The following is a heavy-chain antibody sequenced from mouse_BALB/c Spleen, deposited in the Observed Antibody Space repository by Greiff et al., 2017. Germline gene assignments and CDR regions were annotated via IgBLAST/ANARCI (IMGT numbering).Heavy chain of an antibody. Sequence: VQLQQSGAELVRPGALVKLSCKASGFNIKDYYMHWVKQRPEQGLEWIGWIDPENGNTIYDPKFQGKASITADTSSNTAYLQLSSLTSEDTAVYYCLYGSSRYAMDYWGQGTSVTVSS. D-gene: IGHD1-1*01. V-gene: IGHV14-1*02. J-gene: IGHJ4*01. CDR3: LYGSSRYAMDY. CDR1: GFNIKDYY. CDR2: IDPENGNT.